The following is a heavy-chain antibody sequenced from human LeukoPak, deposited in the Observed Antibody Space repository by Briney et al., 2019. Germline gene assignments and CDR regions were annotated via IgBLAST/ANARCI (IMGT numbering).Heavy chain of an antibody. CDR3: GRVHEGSVYRPTEY. D-gene: IGHD5/OR15-5a*01. J-gene: IGHJ4*02. CDR1: GFRFSDSC. CDR2: IRQDGSEK. V-gene: IGHV3-7*01. Sequence: GGSLRLSCAASGFRFSDSCMTWVRQAPGKGLEWVANIRQDGSEKYYVDSVKGRFTISRDNAKNLLFLQMNSLRAEDTAVYFCGRVHEGSVYRPTEYWGQGTLVTVST.